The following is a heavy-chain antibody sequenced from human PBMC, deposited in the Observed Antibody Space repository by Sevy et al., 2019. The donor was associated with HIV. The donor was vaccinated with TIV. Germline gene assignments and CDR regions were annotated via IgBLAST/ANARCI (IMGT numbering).Heavy chain of an antibody. CDR1: GYTFTNYW. CDR2: IYPGDSDT. J-gene: IGHJ6*02. D-gene: IGHD5-18*01. CDR3: ARGARDTLPSYYYYTMDI. Sequence: GESLKISCKGSGYTFTNYWIGWVRQMPGKGLEWMGIIYPGDSDTRYSPSFQGQVTISVDKSISTAYLQWSSLKASDTAIFYCARGARDTLPSYYYYTMDIWGQGTTVTVSS. V-gene: IGHV5-51*01.